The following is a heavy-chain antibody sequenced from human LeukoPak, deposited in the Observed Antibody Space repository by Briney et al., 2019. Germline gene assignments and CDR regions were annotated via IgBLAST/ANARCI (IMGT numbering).Heavy chain of an antibody. CDR2: IRYDGSNK. J-gene: IGHJ4*02. CDR3: SKAQRLGTGGGATYYFDD. D-gene: IGHD1-26*01. CDR1: GFTFSSYG. V-gene: IGHV3-30*02. Sequence: PGGSLRLSCAASGFTFSSYGMHWVRQAPGKGLEWVAFIRYDGSNKYYADSVKGRFTISRDNSKNTLYLQMNSLRAEDTAVYYCSKAQRLGTGGGATYYFDDGAQGPLVTVSS.